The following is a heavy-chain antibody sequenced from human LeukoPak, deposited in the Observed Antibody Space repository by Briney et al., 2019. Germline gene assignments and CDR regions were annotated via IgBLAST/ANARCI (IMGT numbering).Heavy chain of an antibody. CDR3: ARIGDDGSPVDY. CDR2: IYPGDSDT. CDR1: GYSFTSCW. D-gene: IGHD4-17*01. V-gene: IGHV5-51*01. J-gene: IGHJ4*02. Sequence: GESLQISCKGSGYSFTSCWSGWVRQMPGKGLQWMGIIYPGDSDTRDSPSFQGQVTISADKSISTAYLQWSSLKASDTAIYYCARIGDDGSPVDYWGQGTLVTVSS.